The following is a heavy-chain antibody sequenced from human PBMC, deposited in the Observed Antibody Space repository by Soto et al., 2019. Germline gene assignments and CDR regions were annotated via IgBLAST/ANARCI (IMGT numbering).Heavy chain of an antibody. CDR1: GFTFNTYD. J-gene: IGHJ4*02. V-gene: IGHV3-30*18. CDR3: AKTPRPYNWNRYYFDY. CDR2: ISLDGNNK. D-gene: IGHD1-20*01. Sequence: QVQLVESGGGVVQPGRSLRLSCAASGFTFNTYDMHWVRQAPGKGLEWVARISLDGNNKYYADSVKGRFTISRDNSKNTLYLQMSGLRADDTAVYFCAKTPRPYNWNRYYFDYWGQGTQVTVSS.